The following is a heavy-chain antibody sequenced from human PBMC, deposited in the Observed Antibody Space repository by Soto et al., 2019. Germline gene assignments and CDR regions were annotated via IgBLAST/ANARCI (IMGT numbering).Heavy chain of an antibody. V-gene: IGHV1-2*04. CDR1: GYTFTGYY. D-gene: IGHD3-22*01. CDR3: ARDYYYDSSGYLGRYYYYGMDV. CDR2: INPNSGGT. J-gene: IGHJ6*02. Sequence: ASVKVSCQASGYTFTGYYMRWVRQAPGQGLEWMGWINPNSGGTNYAQKFQGWVTMTRDTSISTAYMELSRLRSDDTAVYYCARDYYYDSSGYLGRYYYYGMDVWGQGTTVTVSS.